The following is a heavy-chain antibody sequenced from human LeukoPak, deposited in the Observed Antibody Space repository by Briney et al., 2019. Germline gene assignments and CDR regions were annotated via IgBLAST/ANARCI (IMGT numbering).Heavy chain of an antibody. V-gene: IGHV4-39*07. D-gene: IGHD3-10*01. CDR1: GGSISSNTYY. Sequence: SETLSLTCTVSGGSISSNTYYWGWIRQPPGKGLEWIGSIYYSGSTNYNPSLKSRVTISVDTSKNQFSLKLSSVTAADTAVYYCARDFRLYYGSGSTYYFDYWGQGTLVTVSS. CDR2: IYYSGST. J-gene: IGHJ4*02. CDR3: ARDFRLYYGSGSTYYFDY.